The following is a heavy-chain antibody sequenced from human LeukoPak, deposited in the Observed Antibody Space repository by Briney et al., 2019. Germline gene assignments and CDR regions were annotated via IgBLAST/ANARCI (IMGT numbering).Heavy chain of an antibody. Sequence: GASVKVSCKASGGTFSSYAISWVRQAPGQGLEWMGGIIPILGTANYAQKFQGRVTITTDESTSTAYMELSSLRSEDTAVYYCATVLRFLEKDAFDIWGQGTMVTVSS. V-gene: IGHV1-69*05. CDR1: GGTFSSYA. D-gene: IGHD3-3*01. CDR3: ATVLRFLEKDAFDI. J-gene: IGHJ3*02. CDR2: IIPILGTA.